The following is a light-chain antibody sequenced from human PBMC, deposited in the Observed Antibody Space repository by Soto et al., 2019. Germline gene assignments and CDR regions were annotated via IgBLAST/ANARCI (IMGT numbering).Light chain of an antibody. V-gene: IGLV2-14*01. CDR2: EVT. J-gene: IGLJ2*01. CDR1: ITDLGAYDY. Sequence: QSVLTQPASVSGSPGQSITISCTGSITDLGAYDYVSWYQQHPGQVPKLIIFEVTNRPSGVPDRFSGSKSGNTASLTISGLQADDEADYYCSSYTISSTVVFGGGTQLTVL. CDR3: SSYTISSTVV.